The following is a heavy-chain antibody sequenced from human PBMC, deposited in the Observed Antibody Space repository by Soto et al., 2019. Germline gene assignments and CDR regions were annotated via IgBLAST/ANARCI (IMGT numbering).Heavy chain of an antibody. J-gene: IGHJ5*02. D-gene: IGHD6-13*01. CDR2: ISGSGGST. V-gene: IGHV3-23*01. CDR3: AKVIAAGGTGYWFDP. CDR1: GFTFSSYA. Sequence: EVQLLESGGGLVQPGGSLRLSGAASGFTFSSYAMSWVRQAPGRGLGWVSAISGSGGSTYYADSVKGRFTISRDNSKNTLYLQMNSLRAEDTAGYYCAKVIAAGGTGYWFDPWGQGTLVTVSS.